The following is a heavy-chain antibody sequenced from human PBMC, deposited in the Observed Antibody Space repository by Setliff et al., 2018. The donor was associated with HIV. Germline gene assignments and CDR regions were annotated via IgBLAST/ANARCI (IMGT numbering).Heavy chain of an antibody. V-gene: IGHV4-38-2*01. Sequence: KPSETLSLTCVVSGNSISSGYYWGWVRQPPGKGLEWIGSIYHTGSTYYNPSLKGRVTISVDTSKNQFSLKLSSVTAADTAVYYCARQTATGTSATFDSWGQGSLVTVSS. J-gene: IGHJ4*02. CDR1: GNSISSGYY. CDR2: IYHTGST. CDR3: ARQTATGTSATFDS. D-gene: IGHD2-21*02.